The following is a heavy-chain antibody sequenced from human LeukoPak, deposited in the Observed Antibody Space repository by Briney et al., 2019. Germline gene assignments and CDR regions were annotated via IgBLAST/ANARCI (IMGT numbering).Heavy chain of an antibody. CDR3: ARRAGAYSHPYDY. CDR2: INPNSGGT. CDR1: GYTFSGYY. V-gene: IGHV1-2*02. D-gene: IGHD4/OR15-4a*01. Sequence: ASVKVSCKASGYTFSGYYMHWVRQAPGQGLEWMGWINPNSGGTNYAQKFQGRVTMTRDTSIRTAYMELSRLRSDDTAVYYCARRAGAYSHPYDYWGQGTLVTVSS. J-gene: IGHJ4*02.